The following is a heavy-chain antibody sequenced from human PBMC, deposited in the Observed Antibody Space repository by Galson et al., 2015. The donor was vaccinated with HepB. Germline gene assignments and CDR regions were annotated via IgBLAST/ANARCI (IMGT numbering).Heavy chain of an antibody. CDR1: GYTFTNHA. Sequence: SVKVSCKASGYTFTNHAISWVRQAPGQGLEWMGGINTNTGTPTYAQGFTGRFVFSLDTSVSTAHLQISRLKAEDTAVYYCARDFYDKSSDYWGQGTLITVSS. V-gene: IGHV7-4-1*02. D-gene: IGHD2/OR15-2a*01. J-gene: IGHJ4*02. CDR2: INTNTGTP. CDR3: ARDFYDKSSDY.